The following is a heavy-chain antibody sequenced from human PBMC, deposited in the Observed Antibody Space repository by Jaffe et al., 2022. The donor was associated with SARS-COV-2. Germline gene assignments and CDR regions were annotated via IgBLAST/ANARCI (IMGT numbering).Heavy chain of an antibody. CDR3: AREYSSSSGRCFDY. CDR2: INSDGSST. J-gene: IGHJ4*02. V-gene: IGHV3-74*01. CDR1: GFTFSTYW. D-gene: IGHD6-6*01. Sequence: EVQLVESGGGLVQPGGSLRLSCAASGFTFSTYWMHWVRQAPGKGLVWVSRINSDGSSTSYADSVKGRFTISRDNAKNTLYVQMNSLRAEDTAVYYCAREYSSSSGRCFDYWGQGTLVTVSS.